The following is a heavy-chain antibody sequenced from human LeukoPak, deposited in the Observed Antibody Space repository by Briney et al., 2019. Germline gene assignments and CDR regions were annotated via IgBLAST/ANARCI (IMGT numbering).Heavy chain of an antibody. CDR1: GGSVSSGGYY. J-gene: IGHJ5*02. CDR2: IYYNGNT. V-gene: IGHV4-61*08. CDR3: AREPLRAESRWFDP. D-gene: IGHD6-13*01. Sequence: PSETLSLTCSVPGGSVSSGGYYWSWIRQPPGKGLEWIGYIYYNGNTNYNPSLKSRVTISVDTSKNQFSLKLSSVSAADTAVYYCAREPLRAESRWFDPWARESWSPSPQ.